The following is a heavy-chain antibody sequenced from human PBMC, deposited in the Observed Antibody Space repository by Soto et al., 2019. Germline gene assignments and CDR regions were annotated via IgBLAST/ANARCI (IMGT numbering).Heavy chain of an antibody. V-gene: IGHV4-38-2*01. D-gene: IGHD3-10*01. CDR3: ARINYYGSGSYPHAFDI. J-gene: IGHJ3*02. CDR1: GYSISSGYY. CDR2: IYHSGST. Sequence: SETLSLTCAVSGYSISSGYYWGWIRQPPGKGLEWIGSIYHSGSTYYNPSLKSRVTISVDTSKNQFSLKLSSVTAADTAVYYCARINYYGSGSYPHAFDIWGQGTMVT.